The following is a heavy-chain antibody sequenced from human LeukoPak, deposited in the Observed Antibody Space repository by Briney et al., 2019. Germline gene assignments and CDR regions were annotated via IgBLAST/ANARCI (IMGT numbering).Heavy chain of an antibody. CDR2: INWNGGST. V-gene: IGHV3-20*04. J-gene: IGHJ3*02. CDR3: ARNEPITMIVTDAFDI. CDR1: GFTFDDYG. D-gene: IGHD3-22*01. Sequence: PGGSLRLSCAASGFTFDDYGMSWVRQAPGKGLEWVSGINWNGGSTGYADSVKGRFTISRDNAKNSLYLQMNSLRAEDTALYYCARNEPITMIVTDAFDIWGQGTMVTVSS.